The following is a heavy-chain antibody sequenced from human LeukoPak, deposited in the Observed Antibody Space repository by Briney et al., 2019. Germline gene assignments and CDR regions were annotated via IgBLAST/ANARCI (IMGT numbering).Heavy chain of an antibody. Sequence: GGSLRLSCTVSGFTISSCGMNWICQAPGKGLEWASSISSSSSYIYYADSVKGRFTISRDNSKNTVYLQMGSLRPEDTAIYYCGRDRSAGCLDYWGQGSLVTVSS. CDR3: GRDRSAGCLDY. D-gene: IGHD3-10*01. CDR2: ISSSSSYI. CDR1: GFTISSCG. V-gene: IGHV3-21*06. J-gene: IGHJ4*02.